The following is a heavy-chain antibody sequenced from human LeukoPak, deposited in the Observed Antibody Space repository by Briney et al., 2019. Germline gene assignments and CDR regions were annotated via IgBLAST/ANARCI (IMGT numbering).Heavy chain of an antibody. D-gene: IGHD1-26*01. J-gene: IGHJ4*02. CDR1: GDSVSINSAA. V-gene: IGHV6-1*01. CDR2: TYYRSKWYN. Sequence: SQTLSLTFAISGDSVSINSAAWNWIRQSPSRGLEWLGRTYYRSKWYNDYAVSVKSRITINPDTSKNQFSLQLNSVTPEDTAVYYCARDVYSGIVGAAVYFDYWGQGTLVTVSS. CDR3: ARDVYSGIVGAAVYFDY.